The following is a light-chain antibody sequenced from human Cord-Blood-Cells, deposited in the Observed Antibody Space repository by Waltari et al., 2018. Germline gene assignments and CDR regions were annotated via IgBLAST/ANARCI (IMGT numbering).Light chain of an antibody. Sequence: QSALTQPASVSGSPGQSITISCTGTSSDVGSYNLVSWYQQHPGKAPKLMIYEGGKRPAGVSNRFSGSKSGNTACLTISGLQAEDEADYYCCSYAGSSTWVFGGGTKLTVL. CDR3: CSYAGSSTWV. J-gene: IGLJ3*02. CDR2: EGG. V-gene: IGLV2-23*01. CDR1: SSDVGSYNL.